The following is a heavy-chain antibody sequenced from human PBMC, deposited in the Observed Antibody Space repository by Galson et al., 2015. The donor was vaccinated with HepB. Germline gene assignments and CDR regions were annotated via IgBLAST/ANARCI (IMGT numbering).Heavy chain of an antibody. CDR2: ITGSGDTT. Sequence: SLRLSCATSGFTFSDYGMSWVRQAPGKGLEWVSAITGSGDTTYYADSVMGRFTISRDNSKTTLYLQMNSLRVEDTAVYYCARGGFCAGTSCYQGDYWGQGTLVPVSS. V-gene: IGHV3-23*01. CDR1: GFTFSDYG. CDR3: ARGGFCAGTSCYQGDY. D-gene: IGHD2-2*01. J-gene: IGHJ4*02.